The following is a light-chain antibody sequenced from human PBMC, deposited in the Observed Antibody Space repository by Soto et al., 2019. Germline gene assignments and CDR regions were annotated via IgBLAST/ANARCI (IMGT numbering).Light chain of an antibody. CDR3: YSYTTSSTYV. J-gene: IGLJ1*01. CDR2: DVS. CDR1: SSDVGGYNY. V-gene: IGLV2-14*01. Sequence: QSVLTQPASVYGSPGQSITISCTGTSSDVGGYNYVSWYQQHPAKAPKLMIYDVSNRPSGVSNRFSGSKSGNTASLTISGLQAEDEADYYCYSYTTSSTYVFGTGTKVTVL.